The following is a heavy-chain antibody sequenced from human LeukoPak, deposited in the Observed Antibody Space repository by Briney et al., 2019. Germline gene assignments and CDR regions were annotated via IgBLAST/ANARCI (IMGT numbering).Heavy chain of an antibody. CDR2: VNSDGSST. Sequence: GGSLRLSCAASGFTFSNYWMHWVRQAPGKGLVWVSRVNSDGSSTNYADSVKGRFTISRDNAKNTLYLQMNSLRAEDTAVYYCARDPHGYWWFDPWGQGTLVTVSS. D-gene: IGHD5-18*01. CDR1: GFTFSNYW. CDR3: ARDPHGYWWFDP. J-gene: IGHJ5*02. V-gene: IGHV3-74*01.